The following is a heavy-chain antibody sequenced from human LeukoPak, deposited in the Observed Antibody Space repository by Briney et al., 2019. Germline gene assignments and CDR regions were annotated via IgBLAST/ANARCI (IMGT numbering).Heavy chain of an antibody. CDR3: AKDQNLATAVTDGTGY. D-gene: IGHD4-23*01. CDR1: GFNFSGYA. CDR2: ISGSGGST. J-gene: IGHJ4*02. V-gene: IGHV3-23*01. Sequence: GGSLRLSCAASGFNFSGYAMSWVRQAPGKGLEWVSAISGSGGSTYYADSVKGRFTISRDNSKNTLYLQMNSLRAEDTAVYYCAKDQNLATAVTDGTGYWGQGTLVTVSS.